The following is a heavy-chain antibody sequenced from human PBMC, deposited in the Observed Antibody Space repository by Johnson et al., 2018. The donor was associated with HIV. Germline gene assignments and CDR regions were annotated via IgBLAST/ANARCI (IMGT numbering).Heavy chain of an antibody. V-gene: IGHV3-NL1*01. CDR2: IYSGGST. J-gene: IGHJ3*02. D-gene: IGHD5-24*01. CDR1: GFTFSSYG. Sequence: QVQLVESGGGVVQPGRSLRLSCAASGFTFSSYGMHWVRQAPAKGLEWVSVIYSGGSTYYADSVKGRFTISRDNSKNTLYLQMNSLRAEDTAVYYCARGMARIAFDIWGQGTMVTVSS. CDR3: ARGMARIAFDI.